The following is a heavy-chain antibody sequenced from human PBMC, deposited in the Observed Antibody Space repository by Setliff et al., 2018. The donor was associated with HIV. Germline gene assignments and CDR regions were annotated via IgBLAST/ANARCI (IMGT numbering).Heavy chain of an antibody. CDR1: GFTFSSYA. CDR2: LSGSGGST. Sequence: GGSLRLSCAASGFTFSSYAMTWVRQAPGKGLEWVSALSGSGGSTYYADSAKGRFIISRDNSKNTLYLQMNSLRAQDTAIYYCARDPGITTMVNWYFDLWGRGTLLAVSS. V-gene: IGHV3-23*01. D-gene: IGHD3-10*01. J-gene: IGHJ2*01. CDR3: ARDPGITTMVNWYFDL.